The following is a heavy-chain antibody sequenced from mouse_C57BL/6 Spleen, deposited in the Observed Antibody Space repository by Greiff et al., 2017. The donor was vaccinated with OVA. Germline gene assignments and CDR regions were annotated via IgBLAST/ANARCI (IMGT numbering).Heavy chain of an antibody. CDR3: THLITTGGYCDY. D-gene: IGHD1-1*01. V-gene: IGHV6-6*01. J-gene: IGHJ2*01. CDR2: IRNKANNHAT. Sequence: DVKLVESGGGLVQPGGSMKLSCAASGFTFSDAWMDWVRQSPEQGLEWVAEIRNKANNHATYYAESVKGRFTISRDDSKRSVYLQMNSLRAEDTGIYYCTHLITTGGYCDYWGQGTTLTVSS. CDR1: GFTFSDAW.